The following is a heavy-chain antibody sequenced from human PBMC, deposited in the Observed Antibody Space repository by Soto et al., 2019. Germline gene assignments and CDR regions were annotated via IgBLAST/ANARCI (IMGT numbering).Heavy chain of an antibody. V-gene: IGHV4-61*01. CDR1: GGSVSSGSYY. D-gene: IGHD3-10*01. Sequence: QVQLQESGPGLVKPSETLSLTCTVSGGSVSSGSYYWSWIRQPPGKGLEWIGYIYSSGSTNYNPSLKSRATISVDTSRNQFSLKLSSVTAADTAVYYCARGRPLLWFGELSPYYFDSWGRGTLVTVSS. CDR2: IYSSGST. J-gene: IGHJ4*02. CDR3: ARGRPLLWFGELSPYYFDS.